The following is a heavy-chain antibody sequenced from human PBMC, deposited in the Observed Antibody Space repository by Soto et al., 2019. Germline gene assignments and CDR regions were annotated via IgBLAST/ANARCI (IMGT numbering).Heavy chain of an antibody. Sequence: QVQLQESGPGLVKPSQTLSLTCTVSGGSIINGDTYLNWIRQHPEKGLEWMGYINYRGTTNYNPALKSRILISIDTSKNQFSLRVTSVTAADTAVYYCARDAPGVAPYWGQGTLVTVSS. J-gene: IGHJ4*02. CDR3: ARDAPGVAPY. CDR2: INYRGTT. CDR1: GGSIINGDTY. V-gene: IGHV4-31*03. D-gene: IGHD2-15*01.